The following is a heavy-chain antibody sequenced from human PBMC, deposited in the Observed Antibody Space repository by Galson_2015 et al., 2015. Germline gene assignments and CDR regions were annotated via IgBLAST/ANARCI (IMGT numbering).Heavy chain of an antibody. CDR1: GFTFSSYG. D-gene: IGHD2-2*01. V-gene: IGHV3-30*18. CDR2: ISYDGSNK. J-gene: IGHJ6*02. CDR3: AKDAAYCSSTSCYGNYYYGMDV. Sequence: SLRLSCAASGFTFSSYGMHWVRQAPGKGLEWVAVISYDGSNKYYADSVKGRFTISRDNSKNTLYLQMNSLRAEDTAVYYCAKDAAYCSSTSCYGNYYYGMDVWGQGTTVTVSS.